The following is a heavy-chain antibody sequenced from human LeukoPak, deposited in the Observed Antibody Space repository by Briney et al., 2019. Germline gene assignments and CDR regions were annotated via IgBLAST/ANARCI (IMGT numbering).Heavy chain of an antibody. CDR1: GYTFTTYY. Sequence: ASVKVSCKASGYTFTTYYMHWVRQAPGQGLEWMGWIDPNSGGTNYAQKFQGRVTMTRDTSSSTAFLELSRLTSDDTAVYYCARVPMIATTQEDYWGQGTLVTVSS. CDR2: IDPNSGGT. V-gene: IGHV1-2*02. J-gene: IGHJ4*02. CDR3: ARVPMIATTQEDY. D-gene: IGHD2-21*01.